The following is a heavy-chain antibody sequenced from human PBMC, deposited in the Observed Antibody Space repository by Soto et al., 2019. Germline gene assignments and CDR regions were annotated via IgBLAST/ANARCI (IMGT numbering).Heavy chain of an antibody. V-gene: IGHV3-23*01. D-gene: IGHD3-10*01. Sequence: GGSLRLSCAASGFTFSSYAMSWVRQAPGKGLEWVSAISGSGGSTYYADSVKGRFTISREYSKNTLYLQMNSLRDEDTAVYYCAKEPYPSVLLWFGESHFDYWGQGTLVTVSS. CDR3: AKEPYPSVLLWFGESHFDY. CDR1: GFTFSSYA. CDR2: ISGSGGST. J-gene: IGHJ4*02.